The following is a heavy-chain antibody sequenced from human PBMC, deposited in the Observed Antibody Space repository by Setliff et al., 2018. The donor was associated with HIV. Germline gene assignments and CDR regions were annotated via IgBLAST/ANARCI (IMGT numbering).Heavy chain of an antibody. Sequence: SETLSLTCAVSGYSISSGYYWGWVRQPPGKGLEWIGEINHSGTTNYNPSLKSRVTISVDTSKNQFSLKVSSVTAADTAVYYCARDGYSSSWYVISGSFDYWGQGILVTVSS. CDR1: GYSISSGYY. CDR2: INHSGTT. CDR3: ARDGYSSSWYVISGSFDY. V-gene: IGHV4-38-2*02. D-gene: IGHD6-13*01. J-gene: IGHJ4*02.